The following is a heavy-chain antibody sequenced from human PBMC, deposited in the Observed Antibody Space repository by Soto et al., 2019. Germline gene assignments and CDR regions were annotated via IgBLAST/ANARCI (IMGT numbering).Heavy chain of an antibody. D-gene: IGHD4-17*01. CDR3: ANSYGDYVSY. Sequence: QLQLQESGPGLVKPSETLSLTCTVSGGSISSSTYYWGWICQPPGKGLEWIGSIYYSGSTYYNPSLKSRVTISVDTSKNQFSLKLSSVTAADTAVYYCANSYGDYVSYWGQGTLVTVSS. CDR1: GGSISSSTYY. CDR2: IYYSGST. J-gene: IGHJ4*02. V-gene: IGHV4-39*01.